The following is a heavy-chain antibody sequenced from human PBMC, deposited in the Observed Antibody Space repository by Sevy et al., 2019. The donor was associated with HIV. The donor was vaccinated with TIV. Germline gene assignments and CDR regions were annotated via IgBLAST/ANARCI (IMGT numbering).Heavy chain of an antibody. Sequence: ASVKVSCKASGYTFTGYYMHWVRQAPGQGLEWMGWINPNSGGTNYAQKFQGRVTMTRDTSISTAYMELSRLRSDDTAVYYCARVDRGWSPWYFDYWGQGTLVTVSS. CDR2: INPNSGGT. V-gene: IGHV1-2*02. D-gene: IGHD3-10*01. CDR3: ARVDRGWSPWYFDY. CDR1: GYTFTGYY. J-gene: IGHJ4*02.